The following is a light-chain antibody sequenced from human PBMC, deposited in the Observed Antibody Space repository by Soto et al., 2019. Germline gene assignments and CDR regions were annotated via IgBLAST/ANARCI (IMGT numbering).Light chain of an antibody. CDR1: QSISTW. CDR3: QQYKNYLT. V-gene: IGKV1-5*01. Sequence: DIQITQSPSTLSASVGDRVTIACRASQSISTWLAWYQQKPGKAPKVLIYGASSLESGVPSRFSGSGSGTEFTLTISSLQPDDFATYYCQQYKNYLTFGPGTKLDIK. J-gene: IGKJ3*01. CDR2: GAS.